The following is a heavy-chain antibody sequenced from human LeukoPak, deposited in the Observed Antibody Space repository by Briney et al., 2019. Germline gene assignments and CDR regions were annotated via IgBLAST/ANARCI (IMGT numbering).Heavy chain of an antibody. J-gene: IGHJ6*04. V-gene: IGHV1-18*04. CDR2: ISAYNGNT. Sequence: ASVKVSCKASGYTFTSYSISWVRQAPGQGLEWMGWISAYNGNTDYAQKLQGRVTMTTDTSTSTAYMELRSLRSDDTAVYYCARAPGYSSSWYVVDVWGKGTTVTVSS. D-gene: IGHD6-13*01. CDR1: GYTFTSYS. CDR3: ARAPGYSSSWYVVDV.